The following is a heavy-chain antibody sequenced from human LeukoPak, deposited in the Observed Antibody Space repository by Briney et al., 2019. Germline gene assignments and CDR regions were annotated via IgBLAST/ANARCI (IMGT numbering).Heavy chain of an antibody. D-gene: IGHD4-17*01. Sequence: GGSLRLSCAASGFVFSSYAMSWVRQAPGKGLEWVSTLSDSGGKTYYADSVRGRFTISRDNSKNTLYLQMNSLRAEDTAVYYCAKVGLRLGGDYWGQGTLVTVSS. CDR3: AKVGLRLGGDY. CDR2: LSDSGGKT. J-gene: IGHJ4*02. CDR1: GFVFSSYA. V-gene: IGHV3-23*01.